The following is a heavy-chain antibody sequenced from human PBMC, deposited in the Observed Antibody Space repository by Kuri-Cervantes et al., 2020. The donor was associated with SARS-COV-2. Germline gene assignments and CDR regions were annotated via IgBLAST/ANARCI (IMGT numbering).Heavy chain of an antibody. Sequence: GESLKISCAASGFTFSSYAMSWVRQAPGKGLEWVSAISGSGGSTYYADSVKGRFTISRDNSKNTLYLQMNSLRAEDTAVYHCAKAVRRIAAARYDFDYWGQGTLVTVSS. J-gene: IGHJ4*02. V-gene: IGHV3-23*01. CDR3: AKAVRRIAAARYDFDY. CDR2: ISGSGGST. D-gene: IGHD6-13*01. CDR1: GFTFSSYA.